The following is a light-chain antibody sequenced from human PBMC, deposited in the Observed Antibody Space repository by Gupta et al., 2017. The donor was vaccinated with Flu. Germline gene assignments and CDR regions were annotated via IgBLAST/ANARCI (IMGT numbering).Light chain of an antibody. CDR2: DAS. CDR3: QQRSDLPMYT. Sequence: EIVLTQSPVTLSLSTGERAVLSCRASQRVGNYLAWYQQRPGQAPRLLMIDASKRDAGIPARFIGSGSGTDFTLTITTREPEDFAVYYCQQRSDLPMYTFGQGTKLEIK. CDR1: QRVGNY. V-gene: IGKV3-11*01. J-gene: IGKJ2*01.